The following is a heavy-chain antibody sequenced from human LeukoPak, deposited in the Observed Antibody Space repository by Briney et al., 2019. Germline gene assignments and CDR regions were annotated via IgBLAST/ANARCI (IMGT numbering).Heavy chain of an antibody. J-gene: IGHJ4*02. CDR2: IKQDGSDK. Sequence: GGSLRLSCAASGFTFDDYTMHWVRQAPGKGLEWVANIKQDGSDKYYVDSVEGRFTISRDNAKNSLYLQMSSLRAEDTAVYYCARDLDYWGQGTLVTVSS. CDR3: ARDLDY. CDR1: GFTFDDYT. V-gene: IGHV3-7*03.